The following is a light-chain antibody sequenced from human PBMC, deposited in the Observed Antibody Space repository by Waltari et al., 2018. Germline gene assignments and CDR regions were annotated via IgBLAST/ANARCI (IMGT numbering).Light chain of an antibody. CDR2: EVT. V-gene: IGLV2-8*01. Sequence: QSALTQTPSASGSPGQSVTLSCTGTSSDAGGYDYFSWYQPPPDKAPKPMIYEVTKRPSVVPDRFSGSKSGNTASLTVSGLQAEDEADYYCSSYAGSNLWVFGGGTKLTVL. J-gene: IGLJ3*02. CDR1: SSDAGGYDY. CDR3: SSYAGSNLWV.